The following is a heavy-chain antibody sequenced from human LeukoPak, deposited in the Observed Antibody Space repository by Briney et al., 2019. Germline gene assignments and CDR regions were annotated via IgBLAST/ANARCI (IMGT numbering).Heavy chain of an antibody. J-gene: IGHJ4*02. Sequence: GGSLRLSCAASGFSFNSYNMDWVRQAPGKGLEWVSSISTSSSYIYYADSLKGRFTISRNNAKNSLYLQMNSLRVEDTAVYYCAREEGGKLGIDYYFDYWGQGILVTVSS. CDR3: AREEGGKLGIDYYFDY. D-gene: IGHD7-27*01. CDR1: GFSFNSYN. V-gene: IGHV3-21*01. CDR2: ISTSSSYI.